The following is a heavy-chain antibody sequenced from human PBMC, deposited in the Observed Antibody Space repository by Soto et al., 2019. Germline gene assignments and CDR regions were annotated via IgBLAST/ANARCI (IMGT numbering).Heavy chain of an antibody. D-gene: IGHD2-21*02. CDR1: GGSISSGGYS. J-gene: IGHJ4*02. CDR3: ARGNNVVVTQYYFDY. V-gene: IGHV4-30-2*01. Sequence: QLQLQESGSGLVKPSQTLSLTCAVSGGSISSGGYSWSWIRQPPGKGPEWIGYIYHSGSTSYNPSLKSRVTLALDRSKNQFSVKLRSVTAADTAVYYCARGNNVVVTQYYFDYWGQGTLVTVSS. CDR2: IYHSGST.